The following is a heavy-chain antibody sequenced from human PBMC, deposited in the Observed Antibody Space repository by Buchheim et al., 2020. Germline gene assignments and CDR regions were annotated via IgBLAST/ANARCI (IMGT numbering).Heavy chain of an antibody. D-gene: IGHD3-10*01. CDR3: ARGHLWFGELFPNAFDI. J-gene: IGHJ3*02. Sequence: QVQLVESGGGVVQPGRSLRLSCAASGFTFSSYGMHWVRQAPGKGLEWVAVIWYDGSNKYYADSVKGRFTISRDNSKNTLYLQMNSLRAEDTAVYYCARGHLWFGELFPNAFDIWGQGT. CDR2: IWYDGSNK. V-gene: IGHV3-33*01. CDR1: GFTFSSYG.